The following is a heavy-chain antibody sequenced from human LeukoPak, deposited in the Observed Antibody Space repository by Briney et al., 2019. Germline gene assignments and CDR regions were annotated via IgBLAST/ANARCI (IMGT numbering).Heavy chain of an antibody. J-gene: IGHJ5*02. CDR2: ISAYNGNT. CDR1: GYTFASYG. D-gene: IGHD2-2*01. CDR3: ARDKNVVVPTANWFDP. V-gene: IGHV1-18*01. Sequence: ASVKVSCKASGYTFASYGITWVRQAPGQGLEWMGWISAYNGNTNYAQKLQGRVTMTTDTSTSTAYMVLRSLRSDDTAVYYCARDKNVVVPTANWFDPWGQGTLVTVSS.